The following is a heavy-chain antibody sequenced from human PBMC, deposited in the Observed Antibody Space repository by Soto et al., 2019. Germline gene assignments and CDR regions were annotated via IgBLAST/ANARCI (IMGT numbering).Heavy chain of an antibody. V-gene: IGHV2-70*11. CDR3: ARIRASSWYYYGMDV. Sequence: ESGPTLVNPTQTLTLTCTFSGFSLSTSGMCVSWIRQPPGKALEWLARIDWDDDKYYSTSLKTRLTISKDTSKNQVVLTMTNMDPVDTATYYCARIRASSWYYYGMDVWGQGTTVTAP. CDR1: GFSLSTSGMC. J-gene: IGHJ6*02. CDR2: IDWDDDK. D-gene: IGHD6-13*01.